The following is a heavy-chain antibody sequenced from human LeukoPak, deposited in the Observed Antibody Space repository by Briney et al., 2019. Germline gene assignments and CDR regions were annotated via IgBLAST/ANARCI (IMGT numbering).Heavy chain of an antibody. Sequence: GGSLSLSCAASAFTFGSYAMGWVRPAPGEGRGWVSAISGIGGSTSYADSGTGRFTISRDNSKNTLYLQMNSLRAEDTVVYYCAKEYYDFWSGYYYWGQGTLVTVSS. D-gene: IGHD3-3*01. V-gene: IGHV3-23*01. CDR2: ISGIGGST. J-gene: IGHJ4*02. CDR1: AFTFGSYA. CDR3: AKEYYDFWSGYYY.